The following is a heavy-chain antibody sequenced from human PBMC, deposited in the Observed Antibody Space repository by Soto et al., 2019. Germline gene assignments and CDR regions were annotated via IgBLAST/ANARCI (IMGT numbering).Heavy chain of an antibody. V-gene: IGHV1-46*01. Sequence: QVQLVQSGAEVKKPGASVKVSCKASGYTFTNYYIHWVRQAPGQGLEWMGIINPTSGSTNYAQKFQGRVTLAYDTSTTTVYMQMSGLRSEDTAVLYCARDLSAGDHWCQGTQVSVSS. CDR2: INPTSGST. D-gene: IGHD6-13*01. CDR3: ARDLSAGDH. J-gene: IGHJ4*02. CDR1: GYTFTNYY.